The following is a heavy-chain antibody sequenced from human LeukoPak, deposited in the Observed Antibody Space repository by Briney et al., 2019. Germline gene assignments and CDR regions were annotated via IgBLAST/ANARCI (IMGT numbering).Heavy chain of an antibody. CDR1: GFTFSSYA. CDR3: ARDVGTTIFGVVISGTFDY. Sequence: GRSLRLSCAASGFTFSSYAMHWVRQAPGKRLEWVAVISYDGSNKYYADSVKGRFTISRDNSKNTLYLQMNSLRAEDTAVYYCARDVGTTIFGVVISGTFDYWGQGTQVTVSS. J-gene: IGHJ4*02. CDR2: ISYDGSNK. V-gene: IGHV3-30-3*01. D-gene: IGHD3-3*01.